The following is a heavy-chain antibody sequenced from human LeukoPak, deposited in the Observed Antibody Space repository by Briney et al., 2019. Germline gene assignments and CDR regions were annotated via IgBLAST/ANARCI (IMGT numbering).Heavy chain of an antibody. CDR2: ISSSSGTM. J-gene: IGHJ4*02. D-gene: IGHD2-15*01. V-gene: IGHV3-48*01. CDR3: ATIISTDGSRPIES. CDR1: GFTFSDFD. Sequence: PGGSLRLSCAASGFTFSDFDMNWVRQAPGKGLEWLSNISSSSGTMWSADSVKGRSTSSRDNAKTSLYLQMNSLRGEDTAVYYCATIISTDGSRPIESWGEGNLVTVSS.